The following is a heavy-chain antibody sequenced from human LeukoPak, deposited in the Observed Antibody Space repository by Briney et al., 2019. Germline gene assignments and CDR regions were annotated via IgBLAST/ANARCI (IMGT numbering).Heavy chain of an antibody. J-gene: IGHJ4*02. CDR3: ATRHYYHSSPTN. D-gene: IGHD3-22*01. Sequence: VASVKVSCKVSGYTLTELSMHWVRQAPGKGLEWMGGFDPEDGETIYAQKFQGRVTMTEDTSTDTAYMELSSLRSEDTAVYYCATRHYYHSSPTNWGQGTLVTVSS. CDR2: FDPEDGET. V-gene: IGHV1-24*01. CDR1: GYTLTELS.